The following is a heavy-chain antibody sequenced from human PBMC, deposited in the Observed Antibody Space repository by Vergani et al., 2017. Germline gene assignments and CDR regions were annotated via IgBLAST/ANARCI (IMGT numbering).Heavy chain of an antibody. V-gene: IGHV3-30*03. CDR3: AIDQFGYYDFWSGYYTGFYYYGMDV. Sequence: QVQLVESGGGVVQPGRSLRLSCAASGFTFSSYGMHWVRQAPGKGLEWVAVISYDGSNKYYADSVKGRFTISRDNSKNTLYLQMNSLRAEDTAVYYCAIDQFGYYDFWSGYYTGFYYYGMDVWGQGTTVTVSS. D-gene: IGHD3-3*01. J-gene: IGHJ6*02. CDR1: GFTFSSYG. CDR2: ISYDGSNK.